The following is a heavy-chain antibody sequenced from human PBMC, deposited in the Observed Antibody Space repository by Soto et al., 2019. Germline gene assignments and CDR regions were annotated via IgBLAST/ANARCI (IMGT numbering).Heavy chain of an antibody. D-gene: IGHD3-3*01. J-gene: IGHJ6*02. V-gene: IGHV4-59*01. CDR1: GGSISSYY. CDR3: ARVPPPTYYDFWGGYPAYGMDV. CDR2: IYYSGTT. Sequence: SETLSLTCTVSGGSISSYYWSWIRQPPGKGLEWIGYIYYSGTTNYNPSLKSRVTISVDTSKNQFSLKLSSVTAADTAVYYCARVPPPTYYDFWGGYPAYGMDVWGQGTTVTVSS.